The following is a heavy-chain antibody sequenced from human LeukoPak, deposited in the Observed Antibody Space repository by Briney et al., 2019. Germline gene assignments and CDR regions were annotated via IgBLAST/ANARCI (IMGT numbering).Heavy chain of an antibody. Sequence: SSVKVSCKASGGTFSSYAISWVRQAPGQGLEWMGRIIPIFCTANYAQKFQGRVTITTDESTSTAYMELSSLRSEDTAVYYCARWPTWTFDAFDIWGQGTMVTVSS. CDR1: GGTFSSYA. V-gene: IGHV1-69*05. CDR3: ARWPTWTFDAFDI. J-gene: IGHJ3*02. D-gene: IGHD3-16*01. CDR2: IIPIFCTA.